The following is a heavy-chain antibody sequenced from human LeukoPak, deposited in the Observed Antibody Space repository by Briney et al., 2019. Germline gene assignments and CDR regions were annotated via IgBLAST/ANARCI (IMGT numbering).Heavy chain of an antibody. CDR1: GYTFTNYG. J-gene: IGHJ5*02. D-gene: IGHD5-12*01. CDR3: ARALYSDYYSYLNWFDP. CDR2: ISAYNGHT. Sequence: ASVKVSCKASGYTFTNYGIGWVRQAPGQGLEWMRWISAYNGHTNYAQKFQGRVTMTTDTSTSTAYVELRSLRSDDTAIYYCARALYSDYYSYLNWFDPWGQGTLVTVSS. V-gene: IGHV1-18*01.